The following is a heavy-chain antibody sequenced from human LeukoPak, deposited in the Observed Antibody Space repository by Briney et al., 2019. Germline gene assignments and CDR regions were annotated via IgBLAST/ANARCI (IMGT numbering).Heavy chain of an antibody. Sequence: SETLSLTCTVSGGSISSYYWSWIRQPPGKGLEWIGYIYYSGSTNYNPSLKSRVAISVDTSKNQFSLKLSSVTAADTAVYYCARADDILTGYNYYGMDVWGQGTTVTVSS. V-gene: IGHV4-59*01. J-gene: IGHJ6*02. D-gene: IGHD3-9*01. CDR1: GGSISSYY. CDR3: ARADDILTGYNYYGMDV. CDR2: IYYSGST.